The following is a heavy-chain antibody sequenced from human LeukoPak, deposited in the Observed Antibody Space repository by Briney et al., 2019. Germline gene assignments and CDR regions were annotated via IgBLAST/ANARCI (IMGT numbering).Heavy chain of an antibody. CDR3: ARDLPKSITMIVVDKTNDAFDI. D-gene: IGHD3-22*01. CDR2: IFHGGST. CDR1: GYSISSGFY. Sequence: SETLSLTCAVSGYSISSGFYWGWIRQPPGKGLEWIGSIFHGGSTYYNPSLKSRVTMSVDTSKNQFFLKLSSVTAADTAVYYCARDLPKSITMIVVDKTNDAFDIWGQGTMVTVSS. V-gene: IGHV4-38-2*02. J-gene: IGHJ3*02.